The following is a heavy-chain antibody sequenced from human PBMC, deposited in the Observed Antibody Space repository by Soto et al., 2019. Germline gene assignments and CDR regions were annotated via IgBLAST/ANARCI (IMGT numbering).Heavy chain of an antibody. J-gene: IGHJ4*02. CDR2: IYSGGST. CDR3: ASGYYDSSGLYYFDY. Sequence: LRLSCAASGFTVSSNYMSWVRQAPGKGLEWVSVIYSGGSTYYADSVKGQFTISRDNSKNTLYLQMNSLRAEDTAVYYCASGYYDSSGLYYFDYWGQGTLVTVSS. V-gene: IGHV3-53*01. CDR1: GFTVSSNY. D-gene: IGHD3-22*01.